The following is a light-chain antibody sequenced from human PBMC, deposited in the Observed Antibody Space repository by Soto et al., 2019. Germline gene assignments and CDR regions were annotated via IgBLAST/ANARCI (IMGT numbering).Light chain of an antibody. V-gene: IGKV3-11*01. J-gene: IGKJ4*01. CDR3: QQRSNWPG. Sequence: EIVLTQSPATLSLSPGERATLSCRASQNISSYLAWYQQKPGQAPRLLIYDASNRATGIPARFSGSGSGTDFTLTISSLEPEDFAVYYCQQRSNWPGFGGGTKVEI. CDR2: DAS. CDR1: QNISSY.